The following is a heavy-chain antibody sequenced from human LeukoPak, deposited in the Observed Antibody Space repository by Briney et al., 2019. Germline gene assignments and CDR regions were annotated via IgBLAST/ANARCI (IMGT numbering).Heavy chain of an antibody. CDR3: ARAGYCSGGSCLQFDY. CDR2: INPNSGGT. V-gene: IGHV1-2*04. D-gene: IGHD2-15*01. J-gene: IGHJ4*02. CDR1: GYTFTGYY. Sequence: ASVKVSCKASGYTFTGYYMHWVRQAPGQGLEWMGGINPNSGGTNYAQKFQGWVTMTRDTSISTAYMELSRLRSDDTAVYYCARAGYCSGGSCLQFDYWGQGTLVTVSS.